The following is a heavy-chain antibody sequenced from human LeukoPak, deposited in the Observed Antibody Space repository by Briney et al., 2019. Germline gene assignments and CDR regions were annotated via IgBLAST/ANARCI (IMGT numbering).Heavy chain of an antibody. CDR1: GYSISSGYY. J-gene: IGHJ4*02. D-gene: IGHD3-3*01. Sequence: SETLSLTCTVSGYSISSGYYWGWIRQPPGKGLEWIGSIYYSGSTYYSPSLKSRVTISVDTSKNQFSLKLSSVTAADTAVYYCARGILYDFWSGYHNFDYWGQGTLVTVSS. CDR2: IYYSGST. CDR3: ARGILYDFWSGYHNFDY. V-gene: IGHV4-38-2*02.